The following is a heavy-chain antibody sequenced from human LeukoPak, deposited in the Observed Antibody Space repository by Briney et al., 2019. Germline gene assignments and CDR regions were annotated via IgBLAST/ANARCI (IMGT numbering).Heavy chain of an antibody. CDR2: INHSGST. Sequence: PSETLSLTCTVSGYSISSGYYWSWIRQPPGKGLEWIGEINHSGSTNYNPSLKSRVTISVDTSKNQFSLKLSSVTAADTAVYYCALGLWYPGYWGQGTLVTVSS. CDR3: ALGLWYPGY. J-gene: IGHJ4*02. CDR1: GYSISSGYY. V-gene: IGHV4-38-2*02. D-gene: IGHD5-18*01.